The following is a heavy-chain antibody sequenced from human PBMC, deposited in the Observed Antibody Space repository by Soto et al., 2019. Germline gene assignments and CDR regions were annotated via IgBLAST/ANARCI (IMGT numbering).Heavy chain of an antibody. D-gene: IGHD2-2*01. CDR3: ARVPRYTSDIVEVTDVLFDDWFVP. CDR2: IHAGNGDT. V-gene: IGHV1-3*01. J-gene: IGHJ5*02. Sequence: QVQLVQSGAEVKKPGASVKVSCKASGYTFSSYAVQWVRQAPGQSLEWIGWIHAGNGDTKYSQKFHGRVTLTRDPAADTAYMDLSCLGSEETPVYYCARVPRYTSDIVEVTDVLFDDWFVPWGQGTLVTVSS. CDR1: GYTFSSYA.